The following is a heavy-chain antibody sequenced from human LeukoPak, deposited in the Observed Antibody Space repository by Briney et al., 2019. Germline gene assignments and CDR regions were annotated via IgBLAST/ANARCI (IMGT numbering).Heavy chain of an antibody. D-gene: IGHD3/OR15-3a*01. CDR3: ARWGGTSWTGYDY. J-gene: IGHJ4*02. V-gene: IGHV5-51*01. CDR2: IYPGDSDT. Sequence: GESLKISCKGSGSRFTRYWIGWVRLMPGKGLEWMGNIYPGDSDTRYSPSLEGQVTFSADKSISTAFLQWSSLKASGTAMYYCARWGGTSWTGYDYWGQGTLVTVSS. CDR1: GSRFTRYW.